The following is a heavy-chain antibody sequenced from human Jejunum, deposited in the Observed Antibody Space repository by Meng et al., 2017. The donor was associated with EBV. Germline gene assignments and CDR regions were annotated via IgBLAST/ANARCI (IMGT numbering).Heavy chain of an antibody. CDR2: ISNDGNNK. CDR3: TREWGADY. D-gene: IGHD3-16*01. CDR1: GFTFSGHA. J-gene: IGHJ4*02. Sequence: QVQLVECGGGVVQPGRFLRLSCAASGFTFSGHAMQWVRQAPGKGLKWVSLISNDGNNKYYADSVKGRFTISRDNSKNTLYLQMNSLRVDDTALYYCTREWGADYWGQGTLVTVSS. V-gene: IGHV3-30-3*01.